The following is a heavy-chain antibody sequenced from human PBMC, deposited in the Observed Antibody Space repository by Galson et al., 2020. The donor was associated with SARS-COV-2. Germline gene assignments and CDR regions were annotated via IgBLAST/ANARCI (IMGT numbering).Heavy chain of an antibody. CDR3: ASGLGGDY. CDR2: IFYSGFT. V-gene: IGHV4-31*03. CDR1: GGSITSDGSY. Sequence: SETLSLTCTVSGGSITSDGSYWSWIHQHPGEGLEWIGYIFYSGFTYYNPSLRSRVTMSLDTSKNQFSLKVNSVTAADTAVYYCASGLGGDYWGQGTLVTVSS. J-gene: IGHJ4*02. D-gene: IGHD1-26*01.